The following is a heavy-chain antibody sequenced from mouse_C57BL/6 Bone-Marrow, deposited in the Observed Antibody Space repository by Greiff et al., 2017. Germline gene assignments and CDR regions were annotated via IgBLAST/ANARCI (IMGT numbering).Heavy chain of an antibody. CDR1: GYTFTSYG. V-gene: IGHV1-81*01. CDR2: IYPRSGNT. CDR3: ARGYYSKGAWFAY. D-gene: IGHD2-5*01. Sequence: VQLQQSGAELARPGASVKLSCKASGYTFTSYGISWVKQRTGQGLEWIGEIYPRSGNTYYNEKFKGKATLTADKSSSTAYMELLSLTSEDSAVYFCARGYYSKGAWFAYWGQGTLVTVSA. J-gene: IGHJ3*01.